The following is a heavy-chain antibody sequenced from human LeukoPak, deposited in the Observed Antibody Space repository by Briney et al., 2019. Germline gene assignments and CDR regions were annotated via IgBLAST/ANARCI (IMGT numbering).Heavy chain of an antibody. V-gene: IGHV4-59*01. J-gene: IGHJ3*02. Sequence: ETLSFTCTVSGGSISSYYWSWIRQPPGKGLEWIGYIYYSGSTNYNPSLKSRVTISVDTSKNQFSLKLSSVTAADTAVYYCARVGRWELLRTQAFDIWGQGTMVTVSS. CDR1: GGSISSYY. D-gene: IGHD1-26*01. CDR3: ARVGRWELLRTQAFDI. CDR2: IYYSGST.